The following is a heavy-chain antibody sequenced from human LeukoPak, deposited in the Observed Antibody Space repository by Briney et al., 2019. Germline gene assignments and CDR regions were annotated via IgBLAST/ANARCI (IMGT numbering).Heavy chain of an antibody. V-gene: IGHV3-21*01. Sequence: GGSLRLSCAASGFSFSSYSMNWVRQAPGKGLQWVSSISSSSSYIYYPDSVKGRFTISRDDAKNSLYLQMNSLRGEDTAVYYCARGDGATRPDAFDIWGQGTMVTVSS. CDR2: ISSSSSYI. CDR1: GFSFSSYS. J-gene: IGHJ3*02. CDR3: ARGDGATRPDAFDI. D-gene: IGHD3-10*01.